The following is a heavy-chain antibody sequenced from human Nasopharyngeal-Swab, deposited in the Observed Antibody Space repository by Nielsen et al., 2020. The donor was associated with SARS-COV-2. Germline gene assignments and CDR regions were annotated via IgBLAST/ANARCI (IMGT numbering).Heavy chain of an antibody. CDR3: ARDEAGTANSGFDY. D-gene: IGHD1-1*01. Sequence: GGSLRPSCPPSGSTFSTFGMHWVRQAPGKGLEWVAVIWYDGSNRYYADSVKGRFTISRDNSKNTLYLQMNSLRAEDTAIYYCARDEAGTANSGFDYWGQGTLVTVSS. J-gene: IGHJ4*02. CDR1: GSTFSTFG. CDR2: IWYDGSNR. V-gene: IGHV3-33*01.